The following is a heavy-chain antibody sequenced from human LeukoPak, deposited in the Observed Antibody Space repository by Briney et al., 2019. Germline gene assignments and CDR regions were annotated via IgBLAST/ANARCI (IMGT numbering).Heavy chain of an antibody. D-gene: IGHD3-22*01. V-gene: IGHV4-59*11. J-gene: IGHJ2*01. CDR2: IYYSGST. CDR3: AREVDYYDSSGYSWYFDL. CDR1: GRSISSHY. Sequence: PSETLSLTCTVSGRSISSHYWRWMRQPPEKGLEWIGYIYYSGSTNYNPSLKSRVTISVDTSKNQFSLKLSSVTAADTAVYYCAREVDYYDSSGYSWYFDLWGRGTLVTVSS.